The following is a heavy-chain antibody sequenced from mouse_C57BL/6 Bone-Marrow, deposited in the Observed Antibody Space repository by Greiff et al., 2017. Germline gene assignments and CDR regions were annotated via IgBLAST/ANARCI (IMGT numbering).Heavy chain of an antibody. V-gene: IGHV1-18*01. CDR1: GYTFTDYN. Sequence: EVQLQQSGPELVKPGASVKIPCKASGYTFTDYNMDWVKQSHGKSLEWIGDINPTNGGTIYNQKFKGKATLTVDKSSSTAYMELRSLTSEDTAVYYCARKFDYGSSYSFAYWGQGTLVTVSA. J-gene: IGHJ3*01. CDR2: INPTNGGT. CDR3: ARKFDYGSSYSFAY. D-gene: IGHD1-1*01.